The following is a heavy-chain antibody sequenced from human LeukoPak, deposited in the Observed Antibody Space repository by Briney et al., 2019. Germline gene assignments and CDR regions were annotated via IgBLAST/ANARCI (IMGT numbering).Heavy chain of an antibody. CDR1: GFTFSSYE. Sequence: PGGSLRLSCAASGFTFSSYEMNWVRQAPGKGLEWVSYISSSGSTIYYADSVKGRFTISRDNAKNSLYLQMNSLRAEDTAVYYCARGSYGDYSVGWFDPWGQGTLVTVSS. D-gene: IGHD4-17*01. J-gene: IGHJ5*02. CDR3: ARGSYGDYSVGWFDP. V-gene: IGHV3-48*03. CDR2: ISSSGSTI.